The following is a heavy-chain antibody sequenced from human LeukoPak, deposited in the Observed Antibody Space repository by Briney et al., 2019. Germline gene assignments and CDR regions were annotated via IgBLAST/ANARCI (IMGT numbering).Heavy chain of an antibody. Sequence: PSETLSLTCTVSGGSISSYYWSWIRQPPGKGLEWIGYIYYSGSTNYNPSLKSRVTISVDTSKNQFSLKLSSVTAADTAVYYCAREDCSGGSCYSFYYYYYMNVWGKGTTVTVSS. J-gene: IGHJ6*03. CDR2: IYYSGST. CDR3: AREDCSGGSCYSFYYYYYMNV. D-gene: IGHD2-15*01. V-gene: IGHV4-59*12. CDR1: GGSISSYY.